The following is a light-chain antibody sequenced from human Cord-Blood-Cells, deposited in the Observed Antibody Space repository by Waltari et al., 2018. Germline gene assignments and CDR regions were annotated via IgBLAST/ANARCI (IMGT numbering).Light chain of an antibody. CDR2: DAS. V-gene: IGKV1-5*01. J-gene: IGKJ4*01. CDR3: QQYNSYSPT. Sequence: DIQMTQSPSTLFASVGDRVTITCRASQSISSWLAWYQQKPGKAPKLLIYDASSLESGVPSRFSGSGSGTEFTLTSSSLQPDDFATYYCQQYNSYSPTFGGGTKVEIK. CDR1: QSISSW.